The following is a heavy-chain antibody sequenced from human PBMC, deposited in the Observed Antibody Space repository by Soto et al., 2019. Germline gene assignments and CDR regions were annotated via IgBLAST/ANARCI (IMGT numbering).Heavy chain of an antibody. D-gene: IGHD2-21*02. CDR1: GYTLTELS. CDR3: AKGDAFTDIDMVV. CDR2: FDPEDGET. V-gene: IGHV1-24*01. J-gene: IGHJ6*01. Sequence: GASVKVSCKVSGYTLTELSMHWVRQAPGKGLEWMGGFDPEDGETIYAQKFQGRVTITADKSTSTAYMELSSLRSEDTAVYYCAKGDAFTDIDMVVWGHGLTINV.